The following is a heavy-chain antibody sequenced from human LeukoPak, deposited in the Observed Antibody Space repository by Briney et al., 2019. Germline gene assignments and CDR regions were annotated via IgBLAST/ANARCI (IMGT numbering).Heavy chain of an antibody. CDR1: GFTFSSYG. CDR2: ISGSGGST. D-gene: IGHD3-16*01. CDR3: AKAWGGDFDY. Sequence: GGSLRLSCAASGFTFSSYGMSWVRQAPGKGLEWVSAISGSGGSTYYADSVKGRFTISRDNSKNTLCLQMNSLRAEDTAVYYCAKAWGGDFDYWGQGTLVTVSS. J-gene: IGHJ4*02. V-gene: IGHV3-23*01.